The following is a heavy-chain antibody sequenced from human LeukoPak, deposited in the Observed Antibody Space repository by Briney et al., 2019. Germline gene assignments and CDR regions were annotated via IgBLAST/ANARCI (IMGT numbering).Heavy chain of an antibody. J-gene: IGHJ4*02. Sequence: GGSLRLSCAASGFTFSSYWMSWVRQAPGKGLEWVANIKQDGSEKYYVGSVRGRFTISRDNAKNSLYLQMNSLGAEDTALYYCAKDNGYCTSTSCFLEYWGQGTLVTVSS. CDR2: IKQDGSEK. CDR3: AKDNGYCTSTSCFLEY. D-gene: IGHD2-2*03. CDR1: GFTFSSYW. V-gene: IGHV3-7*03.